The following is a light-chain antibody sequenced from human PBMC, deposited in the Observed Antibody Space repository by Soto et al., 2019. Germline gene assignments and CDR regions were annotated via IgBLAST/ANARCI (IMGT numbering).Light chain of an antibody. J-gene: IGKJ2*01. CDR2: AAS. Sequence: DIQMTQSPSSLSASVGDRVTITCRASQSISSYLNWYQQKPGKAPKLLIYAASSLQSVVPSRLSGSGSGTDLTLTSSSLQPEDFATYYCQQSYSTPPSFGQGTKLEIK. CDR3: QQSYSTPPS. CDR1: QSISSY. V-gene: IGKV1-39*01.